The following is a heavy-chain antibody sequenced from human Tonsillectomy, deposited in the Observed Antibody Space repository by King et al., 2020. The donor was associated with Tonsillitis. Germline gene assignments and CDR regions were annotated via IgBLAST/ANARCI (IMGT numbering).Heavy chain of an antibody. CDR3: ARGRGNWGSTWYFDL. V-gene: IGHV1-18*04. Sequence: QLVQSGAEVKKPGASVKVSCKASGHTFTSYGISWVRQAPGQGLEWMGWISDYNGNTNYAQKLQGRVTMTTDTSPSTAYMELRSLRSDDTAVYYCARGRGNWGSTWYFDLWGRGTLVTVSS. J-gene: IGHJ2*01. CDR1: GHTFTSYG. D-gene: IGHD7-27*01. CDR2: ISDYNGNT.